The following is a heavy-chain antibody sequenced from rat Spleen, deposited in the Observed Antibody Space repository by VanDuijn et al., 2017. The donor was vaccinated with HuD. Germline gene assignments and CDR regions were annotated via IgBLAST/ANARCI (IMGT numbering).Heavy chain of an antibody. J-gene: IGHJ4*01. CDR2: ISYEGSST. Sequence: EVQLVESGGGLVQPGRSLKLSCAASGFTFSDYYMAWVRQAPKKGLEWVASISYEGSSTYYGDSVKGRFTISRDNAKSTLYLQMNSLRSEDTPTYYCARPHSSHYVMDAWGQGASVTVSS. V-gene: IGHV5-22*01. CDR3: ARPHSSHYVMDA. CDR1: GFTFSDYY. D-gene: IGHD1-8*01.